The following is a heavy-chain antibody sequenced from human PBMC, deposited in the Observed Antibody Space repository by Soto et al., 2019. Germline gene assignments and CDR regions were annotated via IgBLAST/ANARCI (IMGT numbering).Heavy chain of an antibody. V-gene: IGHV1-8*01. CDR1: GYTFTSYD. D-gene: IGHD4-17*01. Sequence: QVQLVQSGAEVKKPGASVKVSCKASGYTFTSYDINWVRQATGQGLEYLGWMNPNSGNTAYVQKFQGRVTMTWDTSITTAYMALRSLRSEDTAVYFCARGIKYGAYSRWFDPWGQGTLVTVSS. J-gene: IGHJ5*02. CDR3: ARGIKYGAYSRWFDP. CDR2: MNPNSGNT.